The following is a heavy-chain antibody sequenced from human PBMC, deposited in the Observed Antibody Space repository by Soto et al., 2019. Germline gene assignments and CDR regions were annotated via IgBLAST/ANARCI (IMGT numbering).Heavy chain of an antibody. J-gene: IGHJ6*02. Sequence: ASVKVSCKASGYTFTSYGISWVRQARGQGLERMGWISADNGNTNYAQKLQGRVTITTDTSTSTAYMELRSLGSDDTAVYYCARDIVVVPAAIPSPELMDVWGQGTTVTVSS. CDR2: ISADNGNT. CDR3: ARDIVVVPAAIPSPELMDV. CDR1: GYTFTSYG. D-gene: IGHD2-2*02. V-gene: IGHV1-18*01.